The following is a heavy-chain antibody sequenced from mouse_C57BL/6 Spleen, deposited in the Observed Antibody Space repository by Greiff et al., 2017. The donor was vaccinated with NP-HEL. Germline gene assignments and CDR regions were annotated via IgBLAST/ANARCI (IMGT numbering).Heavy chain of an antibody. J-gene: IGHJ3*01. CDR1: GYTFTSYW. CDR2: IDPSDSYT. Sequence: QVQLQQPGAELVMPGASVKLSCKASGYTFTSYWMHWVKQRPGQGLEWIGEIDPSDSYTNYNQKFKGKSTLTVDKSSSTAYMQLSSLTSEDSAVYYWASQYDYDGFAYWGQGTLVTVSA. CDR3: ASQYDYDGFAY. D-gene: IGHD2-4*01. V-gene: IGHV1-69*01.